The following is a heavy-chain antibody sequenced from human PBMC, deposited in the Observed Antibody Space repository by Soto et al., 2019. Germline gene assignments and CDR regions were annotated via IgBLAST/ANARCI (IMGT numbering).Heavy chain of an antibody. Sequence: EVRLEDAGGGFVQPGGSLRVSCSGSGFIFSSFWMHWVRPGPGKGLEWVSRINGDGASLAYADSVKGRFSISRDNVKNTLQLQINSLGADYTAGYFCAREGSIGLDVWGQGTTVTVSS. CDR1: GFIFSSFW. D-gene: IGHD2-15*01. J-gene: IGHJ6*02. CDR3: AREGSIGLDV. V-gene: IGHV3-74*03. CDR2: INGDGASL.